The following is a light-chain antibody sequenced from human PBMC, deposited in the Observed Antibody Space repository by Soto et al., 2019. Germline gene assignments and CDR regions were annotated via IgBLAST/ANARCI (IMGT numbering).Light chain of an antibody. V-gene: IGLV3-21*02. CDR3: QVWDRSSDHYV. CDR2: DDR. Sequence: YELTQPPSVSVAPGQTVRVTCGAKNIGSKSVHWYQQRSGQAPVLVVYDDRDRPSGVPERFSGSNSGNTATLTISRVEDGDEADYHCQVWDRSSDHYVFGTGTKVTVL. CDR1: NIGSKS. J-gene: IGLJ1*01.